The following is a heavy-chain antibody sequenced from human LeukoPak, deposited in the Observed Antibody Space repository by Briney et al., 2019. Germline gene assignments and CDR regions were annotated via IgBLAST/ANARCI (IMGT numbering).Heavy chain of an antibody. CDR1: GGSFSGYY. Sequence: PSETLSLTCAVYGGSFSGYYWSWIRQPPGKGLEWIGEINHSGSTNYNPSLKSRVTISVDTSKNQFSLKLSSVTAADTAVYYCARAAAAGSEDYWGQGTLVTVSS. CDR2: INHSGST. V-gene: IGHV4-34*01. CDR3: ARAAAAGSEDY. D-gene: IGHD6-13*01. J-gene: IGHJ4*02.